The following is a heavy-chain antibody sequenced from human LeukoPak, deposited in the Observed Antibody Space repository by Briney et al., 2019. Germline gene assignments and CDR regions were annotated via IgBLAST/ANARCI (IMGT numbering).Heavy chain of an antibody. CDR2: IYFSGGT. V-gene: IGHV4-39*07. Sequence: SETLSLTCTVSGGSISSSSYYWGWIRQPPGKGLEWIGSIYFSGGTYYSPSLKSRVTISVDTSKNQFSLKLSSVTAADTAVYYCARIMGSGSYYIAFFDYWGQGTLVTVSS. CDR3: ARIMGSGSYYIAFFDY. J-gene: IGHJ4*02. D-gene: IGHD3-10*01. CDR1: GGSISSSSYY.